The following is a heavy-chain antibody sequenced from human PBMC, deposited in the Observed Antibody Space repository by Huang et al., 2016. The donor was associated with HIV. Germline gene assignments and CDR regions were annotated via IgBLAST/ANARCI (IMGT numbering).Heavy chain of an antibody. J-gene: IGHJ4*02. CDR1: GFSLTSSGVA. D-gene: IGHD6-13*01. CDR3: VHRLRYGKWYVDY. CDR2: IYGDNEE. V-gene: IGHV2-5*02. Sequence: QITLKESGPTLVKPTQTLTLTCTFSGFSLTSSGVAVGWIRQPPGKALEWLALIYGDNEERCSPSLKTRLTITKDTPKNEVVLTMTNMDPVDTATYYCVHRLRYGKWYVDYWGQGVLVTVSS.